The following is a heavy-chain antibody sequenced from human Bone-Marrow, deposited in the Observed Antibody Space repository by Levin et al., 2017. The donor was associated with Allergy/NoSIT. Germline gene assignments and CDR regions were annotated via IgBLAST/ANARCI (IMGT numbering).Heavy chain of an antibody. CDR1: GFTFSNYA. CDR2: IKSGGDNT. Sequence: ETLSLTCAASGFTFSNYAMSWVRQAPGKGLEWVSGIKSGGDNTYYADSVKGRFTISRDNSNNTLHLQMSSLRAEDTAVYYCAREAKFGPSELDYWGQGTLVTVSS. V-gene: IGHV3-23*01. J-gene: IGHJ4*02. CDR3: AREAKFGPSELDY. D-gene: IGHD3-10*02.